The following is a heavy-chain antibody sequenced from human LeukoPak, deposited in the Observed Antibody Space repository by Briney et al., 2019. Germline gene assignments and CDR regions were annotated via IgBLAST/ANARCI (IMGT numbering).Heavy chain of an antibody. J-gene: IGHJ4*02. D-gene: IGHD6-19*01. CDR1: GGSFSGYY. CDR3: ARRSSGWYFDY. Sequence: PSETLSLTCAVYGGSFSGYYWSWIRQPPGKGLEWIGEINHSGSTNYNPSLKSRVTISVDTSKNQFSLKLSSVIAADTAVYYCARRSSGWYFDYWGQGTLVTVSS. V-gene: IGHV4-34*01. CDR2: INHSGST.